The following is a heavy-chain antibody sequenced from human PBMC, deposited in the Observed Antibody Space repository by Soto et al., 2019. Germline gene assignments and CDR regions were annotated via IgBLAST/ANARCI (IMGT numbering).Heavy chain of an antibody. CDR3: AIFMTTGYYFDY. CDR1: GGSISSGDYY. CDR2: IYYSGST. J-gene: IGHJ4*02. D-gene: IGHD4-17*01. Sequence: SETLSLTCTVSGGSISSGDYYWSWIRQPPGKSLEWIGYIYYSGSTYYNPSLKSRVTISVDTSKNQFSMKLSSVTAADTAVYYCAIFMTTGYYFDYWGQGTLVTVSS. V-gene: IGHV4-30-4*01.